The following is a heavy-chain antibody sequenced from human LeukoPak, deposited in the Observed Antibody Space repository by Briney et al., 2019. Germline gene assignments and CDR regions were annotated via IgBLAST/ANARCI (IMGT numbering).Heavy chain of an antibody. Sequence: SETLSLTCAVYGGSFSGYYWSWIRQPPGEGLEWIGEINHSGSTNYNPSLKSRVTISVDTSKNQFSLKLSSVTAADTAVYYCARSVRYSSSWYAYYFDYWGQGTLVTVSS. D-gene: IGHD6-13*01. CDR1: GGSFSGYY. CDR2: INHSGST. CDR3: ARSVRYSSSWYAYYFDY. J-gene: IGHJ4*02. V-gene: IGHV4-34*01.